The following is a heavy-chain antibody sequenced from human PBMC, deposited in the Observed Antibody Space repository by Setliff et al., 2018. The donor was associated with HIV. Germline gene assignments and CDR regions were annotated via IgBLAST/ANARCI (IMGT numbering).Heavy chain of an antibody. V-gene: IGHV4-59*01. CDR2: IYYIGNT. D-gene: IGHD3-22*01. CDR3: ARGRSRYYYDGSGYYVDY. J-gene: IGHJ4*02. CDR1: GGSISSYY. Sequence: SETLSLTCTVSGGSISSYYWSWIRQPPGTGLEWIGYIYYIGNTNYNPSLKGRVTLSVDTSKNQLSLKLSSVTAADTAVYYCARGRSRYYYDGSGYYVDYWGQGTLVTVSS.